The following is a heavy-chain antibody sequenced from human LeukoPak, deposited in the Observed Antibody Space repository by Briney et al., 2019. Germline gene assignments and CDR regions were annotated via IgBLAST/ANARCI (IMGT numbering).Heavy chain of an antibody. D-gene: IGHD3-22*01. Sequence: SETLSLTCAVYGGSFSGYYWSWIRQPPGKGLGWIGEINHSGSTNYNPSLKSRVTISVDTSKNQFSLKLSSVTAADTAVYYCASSYYYDSSPRVLYYFDYWGQGTLVTVSS. CDR3: ASSYYYDSSPRVLYYFDY. V-gene: IGHV4-34*01. J-gene: IGHJ4*02. CDR2: INHSGST. CDR1: GGSFSGYY.